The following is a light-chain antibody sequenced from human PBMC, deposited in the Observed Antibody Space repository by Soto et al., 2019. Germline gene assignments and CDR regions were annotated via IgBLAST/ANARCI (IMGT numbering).Light chain of an antibody. CDR1: KSISSY. Sequence: DIQMTQSPSSLSASVGDRVTITCRASKSISSYLNWYQQKPGKSPKLLIYAASNLQSGVPSRFSGSGSGTDFHRTISRLQPEHFASYYCQQRKTFGQGTMGEI. V-gene: IGKV1-39*01. J-gene: IGKJ1*01. CDR3: QQRKT. CDR2: AAS.